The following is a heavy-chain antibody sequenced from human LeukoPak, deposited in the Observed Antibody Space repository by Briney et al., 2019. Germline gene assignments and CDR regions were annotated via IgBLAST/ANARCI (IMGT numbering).Heavy chain of an antibody. Sequence: PGGSLRLSCAASGFTFSNYAMHWVRQAPGKELEWVALISYDGSNRDYADSVKGRFTISRDNAKNSLYLQMNSLRAEDTAVYYCARGPRIAAAGVRFDYWGQGTLVTVSS. D-gene: IGHD6-13*01. CDR1: GFTFSNYA. V-gene: IGHV3-30*04. CDR3: ARGPRIAAAGVRFDY. CDR2: ISYDGSNR. J-gene: IGHJ4*02.